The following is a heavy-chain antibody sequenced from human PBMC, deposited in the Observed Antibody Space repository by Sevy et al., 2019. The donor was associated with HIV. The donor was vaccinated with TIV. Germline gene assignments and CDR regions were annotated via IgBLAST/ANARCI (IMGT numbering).Heavy chain of an antibody. CDR1: GFTFSSYA. V-gene: IGHV3-23*01. CDR3: AKGSYAAFNLFEY. D-gene: IGHD4-17*01. CDR2: IGDSDTAT. Sequence: RGCLRLSCAASGFTFSSYAMSWVRQAPGRGLEWVSLIGDSDTATYYTDSVRGRFTISRDSSKNTLYLQMTSLRAGDTAVYYCAKGSYAAFNLFEYWGQGTLVTVSS. J-gene: IGHJ4*02.